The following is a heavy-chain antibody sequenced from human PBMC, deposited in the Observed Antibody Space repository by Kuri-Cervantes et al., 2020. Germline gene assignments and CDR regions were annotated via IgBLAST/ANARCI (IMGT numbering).Heavy chain of an antibody. CDR2: IYPPDSDT. J-gene: IGHJ4*02. CDR3: ARHTSLTSFDY. Sequence: GGSLRLSCKASGYSFTNYWIGWVRQMPGKGLELMGIIYPPDSDTRYSPSFQGQVIISADKSISTAYLQWSSLKASDTAMYYCARHTSLTSFDYWGQGTLVTVSS. CDR1: GYSFTNYW. D-gene: IGHD2-2*01. V-gene: IGHV5-51*01.